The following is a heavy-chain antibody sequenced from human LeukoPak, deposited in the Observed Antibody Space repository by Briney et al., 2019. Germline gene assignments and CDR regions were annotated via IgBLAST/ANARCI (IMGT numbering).Heavy chain of an antibody. CDR2: IYYSGST. J-gene: IGHJ4*02. V-gene: IGHV4-39*01. D-gene: IGHD3-10*01. CDR3: ARSSGSYYNPDRFFDY. CDR1: GGSISSSSYY. Sequence: PSETLSLTCIVSGGSISSSSYYWGWIRQPPGKGLEWIGSIYYSGSTYYNPSLKSRVTISVDTSKNQFSLKLSSVTAADTAVYYCARSSGSYYNPDRFFDYWGQGTLVTVSS.